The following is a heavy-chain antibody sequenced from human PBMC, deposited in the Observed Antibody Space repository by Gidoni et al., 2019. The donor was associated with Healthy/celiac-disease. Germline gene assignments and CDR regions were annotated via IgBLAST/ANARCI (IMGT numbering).Heavy chain of an antibody. V-gene: IGHV3-23*01. CDR3: AKDAGLRWYGNLVDYFDY. CDR1: GFPFSRYA. D-gene: IGHD3-16*01. J-gene: IGHJ4*02. CDR2: ITGNGGTT. Sequence: EVQLLESGGGLVQPGGSLRLSCAASGFPFSRYALGWVRKAPGTGLQWGSAITGNGGTTYYADSVRGRFTISRDNSKNTLYLQMHSLRAEDTAVYYCAKDAGLRWYGNLVDYFDYWGQGTLVTVSS.